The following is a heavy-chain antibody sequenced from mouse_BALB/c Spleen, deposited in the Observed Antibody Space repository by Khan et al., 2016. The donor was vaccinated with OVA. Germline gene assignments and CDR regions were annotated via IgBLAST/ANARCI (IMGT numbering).Heavy chain of an antibody. Sequence: QVQLKQSGPGLVAPSQSLSITCTVSGFSLTSYGVHWVRQPPGKGLEWLGVIWAGGSTHYNSALMSRLSISTYNSKSKVFLKMNSLPTDDTAMYYCARLEDIWGQGTTLTVSS. CDR1: GFSLTSYG. D-gene: IGHD1-3*01. J-gene: IGHJ2*01. CDR3: ARLEDI. CDR2: IWAGGST. V-gene: IGHV2-9*02.